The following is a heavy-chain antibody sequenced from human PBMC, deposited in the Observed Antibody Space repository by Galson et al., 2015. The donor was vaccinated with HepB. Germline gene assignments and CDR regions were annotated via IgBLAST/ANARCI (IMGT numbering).Heavy chain of an antibody. CDR2: IWYDGSNL. CDR3: ARDLSTTVVRGVMGDGMDV. V-gene: IGHV3-33*08. D-gene: IGHD3-10*01. CDR1: GFSLSTYG. J-gene: IGHJ6*02. Sequence: SLRLSCAASGFSLSTYGMHWVRQAPGKGLEWVAIIWYDGSNLYYGDSVKGRFTISRDTSKNTLSLQMNSLRAEDTAIYYCARDLSTTVVRGVMGDGMDVWGQGTTVTVSS.